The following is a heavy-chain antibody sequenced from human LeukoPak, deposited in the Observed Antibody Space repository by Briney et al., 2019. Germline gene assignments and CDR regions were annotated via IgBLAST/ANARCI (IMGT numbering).Heavy chain of an antibody. CDR3: AKVRSSGWYFDY. Sequence: GVSLRLSCAASGFTFSDYYMSWIRQAPGKGLEWVSYISSSGSTIYYADSVKGRFTISRDNSKNTLYLQMNSLRAEDTAVYYCAKVRSSGWYFDYWGQGTLVTVSS. J-gene: IGHJ4*02. D-gene: IGHD6-19*01. CDR1: GFTFSDYY. CDR2: ISSSGSTI. V-gene: IGHV3-11*01.